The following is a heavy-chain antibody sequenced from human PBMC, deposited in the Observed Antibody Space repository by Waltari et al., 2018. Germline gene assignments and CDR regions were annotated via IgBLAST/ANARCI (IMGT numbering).Heavy chain of an antibody. CDR1: Y. J-gene: IGHJ4*02. Sequence: YCAWSRQPPGKGLEWIGSVYYTGSTHYNPSLKSRVTISLDMSKNDFSLRLNSATAADTGVYYCARGVGADFDFWGQGTRVTVSS. CDR3: ARGVGADFDF. CDR2: VYYTGST. V-gene: IGHV4-39*02. D-gene: IGHD3-10*01.